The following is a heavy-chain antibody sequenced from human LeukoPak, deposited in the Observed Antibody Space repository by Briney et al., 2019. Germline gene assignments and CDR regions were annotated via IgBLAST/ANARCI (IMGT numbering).Heavy chain of an antibody. J-gene: IGHJ4*02. CDR1: GSSPNNYA. CDR2: IWHDGLNK. Sequence: PGGSLRLSCAASGSSPNNYAMHWVRQAPGKGLEWVAVIWHDGLNKFYADFLKGRFTISRDFSKDTVYLQMSGLTVEDTAVYYCAKAGQRSYAEALDSWGQGTLVTVSS. CDR3: AKAGQRSYAEALDS. D-gene: IGHD3-16*01. V-gene: IGHV3-33*06.